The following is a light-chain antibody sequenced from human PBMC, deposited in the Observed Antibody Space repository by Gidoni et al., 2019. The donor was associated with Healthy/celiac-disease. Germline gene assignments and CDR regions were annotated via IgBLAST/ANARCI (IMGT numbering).Light chain of an antibody. CDR2: AAS. Sequence: DIQMTQSPASLSASVGDRVTITCRASQSISNYLNWYQQKPGKAPKLLIYAASSLQSGVPSSFSGSGSGTDFTLTISSLQPEDFATYYCQQSYGIPYTFGQGTKVEIK. V-gene: IGKV1-39*01. J-gene: IGKJ2*01. CDR3: QQSYGIPYT. CDR1: QSISNY.